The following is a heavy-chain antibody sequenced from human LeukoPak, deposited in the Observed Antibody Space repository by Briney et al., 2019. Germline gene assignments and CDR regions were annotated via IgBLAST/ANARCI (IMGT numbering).Heavy chain of an antibody. CDR2: INHSGST. CDR1: GGCFSGYY. D-gene: IGHD2/OR15-2a*01. CDR3: ARKARIGDY. J-gene: IGHJ4*02. V-gene: IGHV4-34*01. Sequence: SETLSLTCAAYGGCFSGYYWSWIRQPPGKGLEWIGEINHSGSTNYNPSLKSRVTISVDTSKNQSSLKLSSVTAADTAVYYCARKARIGDYWGQGALVTVSS.